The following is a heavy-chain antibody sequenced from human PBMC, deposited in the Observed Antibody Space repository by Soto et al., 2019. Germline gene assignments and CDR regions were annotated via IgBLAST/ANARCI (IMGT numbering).Heavy chain of an antibody. CDR1: GYTFTSYA. J-gene: IGHJ4*02. CDR3: ARNDILTGYYWLDY. V-gene: IGHV1-3*01. D-gene: IGHD3-9*01. CDR2: INAGNGNT. Sequence: ASVKVSCKASGYTFTSYAMHWVRQAPGQRLEWMGWINAGNGNTKYSQKFQGRVTITRDTSASTAYMELSSLRSEDTAVYYCARNDILTGYYWLDYWGQGTLVTVSS.